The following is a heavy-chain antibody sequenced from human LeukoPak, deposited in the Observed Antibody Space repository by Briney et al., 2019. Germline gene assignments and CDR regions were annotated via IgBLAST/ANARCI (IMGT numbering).Heavy chain of an antibody. Sequence: GRSLRLSCAASGFTFSSYGMHWVRQAPGKGLEWVAVISYDGSNKYYADSVKGRFTISRDNSKNTLYLQMSSLRAEDTAVYYCAKELARATYYDFWSGYYHPPDYWGQGTLLTVSS. CDR3: AKELARATYYDFWSGYYHPPDY. CDR2: ISYDGSNK. CDR1: GFTFSSYG. D-gene: IGHD3-3*01. J-gene: IGHJ4*02. V-gene: IGHV3-30*18.